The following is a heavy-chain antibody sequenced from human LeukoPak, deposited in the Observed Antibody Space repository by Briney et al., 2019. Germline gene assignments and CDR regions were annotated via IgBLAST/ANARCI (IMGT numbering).Heavy chain of an antibody. D-gene: IGHD1-26*01. J-gene: IGHJ4*02. Sequence: ASVKVSCKASGYTFTDYYMHWVRRAPGQGLEWMGWINPNSGGTNYAQRFQGRATMTRDTSISTAYMELSRLRSDDTAVYYCAREGPILGATHLVDYWGQGTLVTVSS. V-gene: IGHV1-2*02. CDR2: INPNSGGT. CDR3: AREGPILGATHLVDY. CDR1: GYTFTDYY.